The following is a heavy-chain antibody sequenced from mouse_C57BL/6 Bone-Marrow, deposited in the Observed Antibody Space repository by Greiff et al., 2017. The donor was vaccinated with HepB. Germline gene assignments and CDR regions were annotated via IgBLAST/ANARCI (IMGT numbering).Heavy chain of an antibody. CDR3: TKLLWEMDY. J-gene: IGHJ4*01. V-gene: IGHV14-4*01. CDR1: GFNIKDDY. Sequence: DVQLQESGAELVRPGASVKLSCTASGFNIKDDYMHWVKQRPEQGLEWIGWIDPENGDTEYASKFQGKATITADTDSNTAYLQLSSLTSEDTAVYYCTKLLWEMDYWGQGTSVTVSS. CDR2: IDPENGDT. D-gene: IGHD2-1*01.